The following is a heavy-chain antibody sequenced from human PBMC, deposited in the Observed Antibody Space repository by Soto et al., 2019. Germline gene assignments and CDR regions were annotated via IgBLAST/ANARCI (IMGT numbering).Heavy chain of an antibody. D-gene: IGHD6-13*01. CDR1: GCTFSSYA. J-gene: IGHJ5*02. CDR2: IIPIFGTA. CDR3: ARLLTAAGIYDWFDP. V-gene: IGHV1-69*06. Sequence: SVKVSFKASGCTFSSYAISWVRQAPGQGLEWMGGIIPIFGTANYAQKFQGRVTITADKSTSTAYMELSSLRSEDTAVYYCARLLTAAGIYDWFDPWGQGTLVTVSS.